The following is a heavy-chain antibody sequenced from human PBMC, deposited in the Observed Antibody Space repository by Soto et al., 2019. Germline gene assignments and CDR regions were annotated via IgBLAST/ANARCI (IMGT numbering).Heavy chain of an antibody. CDR3: AKDLLLNSGTYPYYFDF. J-gene: IGHJ4*02. Sequence: PGGSLRLSCAASGFTFGSYAMSWVRQAPGKGLEWVSAISGSGGSTHYADSVKGRFAISRDNSKNTLYLQMNSLRAEDTAVYYCAKDLLLNSGTYPYYFDFWGQGSLVTVFS. D-gene: IGHD1-26*01. CDR1: GFTFGSYA. CDR2: ISGSGGST. V-gene: IGHV3-23*01.